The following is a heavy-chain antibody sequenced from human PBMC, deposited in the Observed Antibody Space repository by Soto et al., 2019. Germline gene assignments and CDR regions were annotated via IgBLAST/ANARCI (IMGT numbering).Heavy chain of an antibody. J-gene: IGHJ6*02. Sequence: GESLKISCKGSGYSFTSYWLSWVRQMPGTGLEWMGRIDPSDSYTNYSPSFQGHVTISADKSISTAYLQWSSLKASDTAMYYCARLRFYGDYVSRYYYGMDVWGQGTTVTVSS. D-gene: IGHD4-17*01. V-gene: IGHV5-10-1*01. CDR1: GYSFTSYW. CDR2: IDPSDSYT. CDR3: ARLRFYGDYVSRYYYGMDV.